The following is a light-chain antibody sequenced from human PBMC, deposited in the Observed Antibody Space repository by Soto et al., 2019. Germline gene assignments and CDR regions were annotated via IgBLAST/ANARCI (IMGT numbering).Light chain of an antibody. V-gene: IGKV1-5*03. CDR2: KAY. Sequence: LTCRASQSISTYLAWYQQKPGKDHKLMIYKAYTLKSGVTSRFSGSGSGTDFTLTIRSMQPEDFATYYCIQDYNYQINVGQGKRLEIK. J-gene: IGKJ5*01. CDR1: QSISTY. CDR3: IQDYNYQIN.